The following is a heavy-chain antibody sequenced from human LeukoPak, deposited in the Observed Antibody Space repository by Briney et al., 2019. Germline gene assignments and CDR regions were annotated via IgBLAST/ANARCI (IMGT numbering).Heavy chain of an antibody. V-gene: IGHV1-46*01. CDR3: ARDLGPYSSGCSY. CDR1: GYTFTNYY. Sequence: ASVKVSCKASGYTFTNYYIHWVRQAPGQGLEWMGIINPSGGSTSYAQKLQGRVTMTTDTSTSTAYMELRSLRSDDTAVYYCARDLGPYSSGCSYWGQGTLVTVSS. D-gene: IGHD6-19*01. CDR2: INPSGGST. J-gene: IGHJ4*02.